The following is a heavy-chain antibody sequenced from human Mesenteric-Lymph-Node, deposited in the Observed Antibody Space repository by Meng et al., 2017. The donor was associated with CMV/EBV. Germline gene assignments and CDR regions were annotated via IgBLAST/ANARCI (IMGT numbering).Heavy chain of an antibody. Sequence: ASVKVSCKASGYTFTSYYMHWVRQAPGQGLEWMGIINPSGGSTSYAQKFQGRVTMTRDTSTSTVYMELSRLRSDDTAVYYCAKSYSDFWSGYLPYMDVWGQGTTVTVSS. V-gene: IGHV1-46*01. J-gene: IGHJ6*02. CDR3: AKSYSDFWSGYLPYMDV. D-gene: IGHD3-3*01. CDR2: INPSGGST. CDR1: GYTFTSYY.